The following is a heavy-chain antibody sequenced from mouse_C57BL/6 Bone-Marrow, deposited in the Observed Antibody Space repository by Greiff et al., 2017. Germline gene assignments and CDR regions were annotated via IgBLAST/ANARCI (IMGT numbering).Heavy chain of an antibody. J-gene: IGHJ2*01. D-gene: IGHD4-1*01. Sequence: QVPLKVSGPGLLQPSQSLSITCTFSGFSLTSYGVHLVRHSPGSGLEWLGVIWSGGSTDYNAAFISRLSISKNKSKSEVFFKMNSLQANDTAIYYCARSWAFDYWGQGTTLTVSS. CDR1: GFSLTSYG. V-gene: IGHV2-2*02. CDR2: IWSGGST. CDR3: ARSWAFDY.